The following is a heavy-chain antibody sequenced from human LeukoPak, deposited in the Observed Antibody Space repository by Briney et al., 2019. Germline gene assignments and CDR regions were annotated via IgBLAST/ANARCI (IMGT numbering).Heavy chain of an antibody. D-gene: IGHD4-17*01. Sequence: PGGSLRLSCAASGFSFGSYSMDGVRQAPGKGLEWGSSISSSSIYIYYEESVKGRFTISRDNARNSPYLQWNSLRVEGTAVYYCARDYGEYYFDYWGQGTLVTVSS. J-gene: IGHJ4*02. CDR3: ARDYGEYYFDY. V-gene: IGHV3-21*01. CDR2: ISSSSIYI. CDR1: GFSFGSYS.